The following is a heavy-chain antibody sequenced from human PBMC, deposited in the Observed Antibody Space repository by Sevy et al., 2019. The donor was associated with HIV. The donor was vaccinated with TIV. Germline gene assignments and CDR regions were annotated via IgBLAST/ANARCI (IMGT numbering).Heavy chain of an antibody. J-gene: IGHJ3*02. Sequence: GGSLRLSCAASGFTFRTYSMYWVRQAPVKGLGGVALISFDGTYTKNADSLKGRFTISRDNSNNRLDLQMSSLRVEDTAVYYCARDPNQDAFDIWGQGTVVTVSS. V-gene: IGHV3-30-3*01. CDR2: ISFDGTYT. CDR3: ARDPNQDAFDI. D-gene: IGHD2-2*01. CDR1: GFTFRTYS.